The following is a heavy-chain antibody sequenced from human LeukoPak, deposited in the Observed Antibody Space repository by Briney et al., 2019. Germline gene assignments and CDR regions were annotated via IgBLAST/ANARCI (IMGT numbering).Heavy chain of an antibody. D-gene: IGHD3-10*02. Sequence: GGSLRLSCAASGFTFSSYSMNWVRQAPGKGLEWVSSISSSSSYIHYADSVKGRFTTSRDNAKNSLYLQMNSLRAEDTAVYYCARGLFRDYFDYWGQGTLVTVSS. CDR2: ISSSSSYI. CDR1: GFTFSSYS. J-gene: IGHJ4*02. CDR3: ARGLFRDYFDY. V-gene: IGHV3-21*01.